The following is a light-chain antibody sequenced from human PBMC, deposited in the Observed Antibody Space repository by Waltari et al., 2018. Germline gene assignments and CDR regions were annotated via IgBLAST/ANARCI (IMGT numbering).Light chain of an antibody. Sequence: DIKMTQSQSSLSASVGDRVTITCRASQSIITYLHWYQQKPGKAPSLLIYAADTLQSGVPSRFSGSGSGTDFTLTISSLQPEDFATYFCQQGHSTPHTFGQGTKVEIK. V-gene: IGKV1-39*01. CDR3: QQGHSTPHT. CDR1: QSIITY. CDR2: AAD. J-gene: IGKJ2*01.